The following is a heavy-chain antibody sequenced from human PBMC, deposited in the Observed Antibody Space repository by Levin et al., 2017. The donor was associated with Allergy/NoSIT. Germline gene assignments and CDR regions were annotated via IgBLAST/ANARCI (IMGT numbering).Heavy chain of an antibody. CDR3: AKRPGYGYSFDI. D-gene: IGHD6-13*01. J-gene: IGHJ3*02. CDR2: IYYSGST. V-gene: IGHV4-39*01. CDR1: GGSISSNTYW. Sequence: KSSETLSLTCTVSGGSISSNTYWWGWIRQPPGKGLEWIGTIYYSGSTYYNPSLKSRVTISIDTSKNQFSLKLSSVTAADTAVYHCAKRPGYGYSFDIWGQGTMVTVSS.